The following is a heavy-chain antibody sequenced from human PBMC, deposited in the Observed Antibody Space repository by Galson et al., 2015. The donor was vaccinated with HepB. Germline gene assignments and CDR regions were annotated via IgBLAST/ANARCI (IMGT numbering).Heavy chain of an antibody. Sequence: SVKASCKASGYTFTSYGISWVRQAPGQGLEWMGWISAYNGNTNYAQKLQGRVTMTTDTSTSTAYMELRSLRSDDTAVYYCAREAMPDWGRNYFDYWGQGTLVTVSS. V-gene: IGHV1-18*01. CDR2: ISAYNGNT. J-gene: IGHJ4*02. CDR1: GYTFTSYG. CDR3: AREAMPDWGRNYFDY. D-gene: IGHD7-27*01.